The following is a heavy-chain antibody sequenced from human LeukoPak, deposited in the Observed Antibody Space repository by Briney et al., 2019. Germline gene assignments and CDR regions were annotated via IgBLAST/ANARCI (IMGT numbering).Heavy chain of an antibody. CDR2: INHSGST. D-gene: IGHD3-22*01. CDR1: GGAFSGYY. Sequence: PSETLSLTCAVDGGAFSGYYWGWIRQPPGKGVERIGEINHSGSTNYNPSLTSRVTISVDTSKNQFSLKLSSVTAADTAVYYCTRGSIAYYYMDVWGKGTTVTVSS. J-gene: IGHJ6*03. CDR3: TRGSIAYYYMDV. V-gene: IGHV4-34*01.